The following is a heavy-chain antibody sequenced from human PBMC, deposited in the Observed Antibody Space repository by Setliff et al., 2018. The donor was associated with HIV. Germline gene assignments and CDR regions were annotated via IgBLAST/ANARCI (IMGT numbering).Heavy chain of an antibody. CDR1: GGSISSGSYY. V-gene: IGHV4-61*02. D-gene: IGHD5-12*01. CDR3: ATGQMATRY. Sequence: LSLTCTVSGGSISSGSYYWSWIRQPAGKGLEWIGRIYTSGSTNYNPSLKSRVTISVDTSKNQFSLKLSSVTAADTAVCYCATGQMATRYWGQGTLVTVSS. CDR2: IYTSGST. J-gene: IGHJ4*02.